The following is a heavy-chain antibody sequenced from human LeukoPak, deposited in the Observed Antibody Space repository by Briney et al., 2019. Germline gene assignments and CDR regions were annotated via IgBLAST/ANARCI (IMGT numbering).Heavy chain of an antibody. CDR3: AATEDSSSWYWYFDL. CDR1: GGSISSSSYY. V-gene: IGHV4-39*07. D-gene: IGHD6-13*01. CDR2: IYYSGST. Sequence: KTSETLSLTCTVSGGSISSSSYYWGWIRQPPGKGLEWIGSIYYSGSTYYNPSLKSRVTISVDTSKNQFSLKLSSVTAADTAVYYCAATEDSSSWYWYFDLWGRGTLVTVSS. J-gene: IGHJ2*01.